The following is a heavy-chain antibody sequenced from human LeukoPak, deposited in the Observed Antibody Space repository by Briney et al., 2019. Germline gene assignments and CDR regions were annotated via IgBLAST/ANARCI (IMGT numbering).Heavy chain of an antibody. V-gene: IGHV5-51*01. Sequence: GESLKISCKGSGYSFTSYWIGWVRQMTGKGLEWMGIIYPGDSDTRYSPSFQGQVTISADKSISTAYLQWSSLKASDTAMYYCASSTTVTTAVFDIWGQGTMVTVSS. J-gene: IGHJ3*02. CDR2: IYPGDSDT. CDR1: GYSFTSYW. CDR3: ASSTTVTTAVFDI. D-gene: IGHD4-11*01.